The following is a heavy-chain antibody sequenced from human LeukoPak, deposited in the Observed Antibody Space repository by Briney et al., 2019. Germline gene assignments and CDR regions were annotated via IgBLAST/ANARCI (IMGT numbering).Heavy chain of an antibody. CDR2: INTTTGNP. Sequence: ASVKASCKPSGYTFTTFPINWVRQAPGQGLEWMGWINTTTGNPTYAQGLTGQFVFSLDTSVSTAYLQITSLKTEDIGVYYCARGHDTTGYFAYWGQGSLVTVSS. CDR1: GYTFTTFP. V-gene: IGHV7-4-1*02. CDR3: ARGHDTTGYFAY. J-gene: IGHJ4*02. D-gene: IGHD3-9*01.